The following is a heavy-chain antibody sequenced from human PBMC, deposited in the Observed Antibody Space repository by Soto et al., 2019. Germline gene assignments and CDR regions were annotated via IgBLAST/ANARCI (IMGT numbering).Heavy chain of an antibody. CDR1: GGTFSTSS. CDR3: ARGHEFGGDSDAFDI. V-gene: IGHV1-69*14. D-gene: IGHD2-21*02. Sequence: QVLLVQSGAEMKKPGSSVKVSCKASGGTFSTSSVNWVRQAPGQRPEWMGNILPIFGTADYPQKFHARVTITADTSTNTAYMELRSLLSNDTAVYYCARGHEFGGDSDAFDIWGQGTVVTLPS. CDR2: ILPIFGTA. J-gene: IGHJ3*02.